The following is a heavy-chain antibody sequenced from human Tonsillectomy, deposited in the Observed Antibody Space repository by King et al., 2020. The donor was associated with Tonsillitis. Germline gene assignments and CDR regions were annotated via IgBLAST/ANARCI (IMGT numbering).Heavy chain of an antibody. J-gene: IGHJ6*02. D-gene: IGHD4-17*01. V-gene: IGHV3-53*01. CDR1: GFTVNSNY. CDR3: ARDPPVTTDSGMDV. Sequence: QLVQSGGGLIQPGGSLRLSCAASGFTVNSNYMSWVRQAPGKGLEWVSVIYTGGRTYYADSVKGRFTISRDNSKNTVYLQMNSLRAEDTAVYYCARDPPVTTDSGMDVWGQGTTVTVSS. CDR2: IYTGGRT.